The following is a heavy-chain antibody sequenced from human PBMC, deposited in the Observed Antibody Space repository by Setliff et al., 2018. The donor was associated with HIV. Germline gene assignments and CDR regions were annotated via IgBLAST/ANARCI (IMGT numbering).Heavy chain of an antibody. Sequence: ASVKVSCKASGGTFNNYAISWVRQAPGQGLEWMGWISANNGNTNYAQRLHDRVTMTTDTSTSTVYMELRSLRSDDTAVYYCARGGTGRPRPIDYWGQGTLVTVSS. CDR3: ARGGTGRPRPIDY. J-gene: IGHJ4*02. V-gene: IGHV1-18*01. CDR2: ISANNGNT. D-gene: IGHD7-27*01. CDR1: GGTFNNYA.